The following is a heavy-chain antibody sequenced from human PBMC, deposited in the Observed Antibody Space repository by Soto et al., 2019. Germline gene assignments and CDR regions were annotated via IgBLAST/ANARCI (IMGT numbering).Heavy chain of an antibody. D-gene: IGHD5-18*01. Sequence: GGSLRLSCAASGFTFSGSAMHWVRQASGKGLEWVGRIRSKANSYATAYAASVKGRFTISRDDSKNTAYLQMNSLKTEDTAVYYCTRHAGDTAMVTPLDYWGQGTLVTVSS. CDR1: GFTFSGSA. V-gene: IGHV3-73*01. CDR2: IRSKANSYAT. CDR3: TRHAGDTAMVTPLDY. J-gene: IGHJ4*02.